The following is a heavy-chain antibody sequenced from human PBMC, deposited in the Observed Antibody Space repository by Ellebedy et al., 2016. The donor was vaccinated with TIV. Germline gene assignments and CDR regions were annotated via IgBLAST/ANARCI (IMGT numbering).Heavy chain of an antibody. Sequence: GESLKISXAASGFTSSSYAMHWVRQAPGKGLEWVAVISYDGSNKYYADSVKGRFTISRDNSKNTLYLQMNSLRAEDTAVYYCAREEYSSSSFDYWGQGTLVTVSS. V-gene: IGHV3-30-3*01. CDR2: ISYDGSNK. CDR1: GFTSSSYA. CDR3: AREEYSSSSFDY. J-gene: IGHJ4*02. D-gene: IGHD6-6*01.